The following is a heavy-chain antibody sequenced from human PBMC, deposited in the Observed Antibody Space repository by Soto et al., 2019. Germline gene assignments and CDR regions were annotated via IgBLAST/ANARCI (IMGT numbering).Heavy chain of an antibody. D-gene: IGHD3-3*01. CDR1: GGSISSSSYY. CDR2: IYYSGST. V-gene: IGHV4-39*01. Sequence: QLQLQESGPGLVKPSETLSLTCTVSGGSISSSSYYWGWIRQPPGKGLEWIGSIYYSGSTYYNPSLKSRVTISVDTSKNQFSLKLSSVTAADTAVYYCARHLGERPYYDFWSGPGNWFDPWGQGTLVTVSS. J-gene: IGHJ5*02. CDR3: ARHLGERPYYDFWSGPGNWFDP.